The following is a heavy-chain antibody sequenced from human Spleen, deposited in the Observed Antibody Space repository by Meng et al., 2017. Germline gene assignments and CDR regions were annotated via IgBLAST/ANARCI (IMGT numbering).Heavy chain of an antibody. Sequence: SVKVSCKASGGTFSSYAISWVRQATGQGLEWMGGIIPIFGTANYAQKFQGRVTITADNSKSTAYMELSSLRSEDTAVYYCARVVGRQWLVFDYYYGMDVWGQGTTVTVSS. CDR3: ARVVGRQWLVFDYYYGMDV. CDR2: IIPIFGTA. J-gene: IGHJ6*02. D-gene: IGHD6-19*01. V-gene: IGHV1-69*06. CDR1: GGTFSSYA.